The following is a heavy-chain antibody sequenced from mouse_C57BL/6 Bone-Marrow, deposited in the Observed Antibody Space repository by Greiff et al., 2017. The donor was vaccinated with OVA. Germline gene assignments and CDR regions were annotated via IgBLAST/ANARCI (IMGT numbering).Heavy chain of an antibody. D-gene: IGHD1-1*01. CDR2: IYPRDGST. V-gene: IGHV1-78*01. CDR1: GYTFTDHT. Sequence: VQVVESDAELVKPGASVKISCKVSGYTFTDHTLHWMKQRPEQGLEWIGYIYPRDGSTKYNEKFKGKATLTADKSSSTAYMQRNSLTSEDSAVYFCASPFYYGSSRGNFDVWGTGTTVTVSS. CDR3: ASPFYYGSSRGNFDV. J-gene: IGHJ1*03.